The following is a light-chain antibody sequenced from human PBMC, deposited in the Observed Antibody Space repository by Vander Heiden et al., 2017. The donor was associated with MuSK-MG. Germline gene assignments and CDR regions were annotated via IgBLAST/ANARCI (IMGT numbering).Light chain of an antibody. V-gene: IGKV3-11*01. CDR3: KQRCYWPPLT. CDR1: QSVSSY. Sequence: EIVLTQSPATLSLSPGERATLSCRASQSVSSYLAWSQQKPGQAPRLLIYDASNRATGLPARFSRSWYGIGFTLTISIRNPEALPVYYCKQRCYWPPLTFGGGTKVEIK. CDR2: DAS. J-gene: IGKJ4*01.